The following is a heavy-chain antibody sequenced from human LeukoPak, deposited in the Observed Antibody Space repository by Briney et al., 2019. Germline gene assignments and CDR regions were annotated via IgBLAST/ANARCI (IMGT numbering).Heavy chain of an antibody. J-gene: IGHJ4*02. CDR2: ISPYNGNT. CDR1: GYTFTTYG. D-gene: IGHD3-10*01. Sequence: GASVKVSCKASGYTFTTYGISWVRQAPGQGLEWMGWISPYNGNTNYAEKVQGRITMTTDTYMGTVSMELGSLTSDDTAVYYCARELSYYGSGNYYQGRGYYFDYWGQGTLLTVSS. V-gene: IGHV1-18*01. CDR3: ARELSYYGSGNYYQGRGYYFDY.